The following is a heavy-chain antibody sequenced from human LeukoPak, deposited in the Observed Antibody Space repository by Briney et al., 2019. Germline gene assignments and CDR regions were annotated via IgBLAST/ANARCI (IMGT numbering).Heavy chain of an antibody. Sequence: SETLSLTCTVSAYSISSAYYWGWIRQPPGKGLEWIGSIYHSGSTYYNPSLKSRVTISVDTSKNQFSLKLSSVTAADTAVYYCARDGTYSSSSGWFDPWGQGTLVTVSS. CDR3: ARDGTYSSSSGWFDP. V-gene: IGHV4-38-2*02. D-gene: IGHD6-6*01. CDR1: AYSISSAYY. CDR2: IYHSGST. J-gene: IGHJ5*02.